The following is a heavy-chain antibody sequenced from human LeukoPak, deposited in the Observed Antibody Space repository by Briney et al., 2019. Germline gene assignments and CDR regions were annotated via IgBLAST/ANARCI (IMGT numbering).Heavy chain of an antibody. CDR3: ARGRGYDFWSGFFGY. Sequence: SETLSLTCTVSGGSISSYYWSWIRQPPGKGLEWIGYIYYSGSTNYNPSLKSRVTISVDTSKNQFSLKLSSVTAADTAVYYCARGRGYDFWSGFFGYWGQGTLVTVSS. V-gene: IGHV4-59*12. J-gene: IGHJ4*02. CDR2: IYYSGST. D-gene: IGHD3-3*01. CDR1: GGSISSYY.